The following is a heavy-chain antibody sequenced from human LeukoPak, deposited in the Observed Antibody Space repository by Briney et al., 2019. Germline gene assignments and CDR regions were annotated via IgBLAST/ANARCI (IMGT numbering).Heavy chain of an antibody. CDR1: GYSFTNYW. Sequence: GESLKISCKGSGYSFTNYWIGWVRQMPGKGLEWMGIIYPGDSDTRYSPSFQGQVTMSADKSTGTAYLQWNSLKASDTAMYYCARRGDSGSYYLHWGQGTLVTVSS. D-gene: IGHD3-10*01. V-gene: IGHV5-51*01. J-gene: IGHJ4*02. CDR3: ARRGDSGSYYLH. CDR2: IYPGDSDT.